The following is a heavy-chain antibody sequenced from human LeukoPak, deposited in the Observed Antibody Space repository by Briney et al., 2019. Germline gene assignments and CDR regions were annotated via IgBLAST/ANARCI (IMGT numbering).Heavy chain of an antibody. D-gene: IGHD6-19*01. CDR3: ARDGAVAGPEYFQH. Sequence: ASVKVSCKASGYTFTSYGISWVRQAPGQGLEWMGWINPNSGGTNYAQKFQGWVTMTRDTSISTAYMELSRLRSDDTAVYYCARDGAVAGPEYFQHWGQGTLVTVSS. CDR1: GYTFTSYG. CDR2: INPNSGGT. J-gene: IGHJ1*01. V-gene: IGHV1-2*04.